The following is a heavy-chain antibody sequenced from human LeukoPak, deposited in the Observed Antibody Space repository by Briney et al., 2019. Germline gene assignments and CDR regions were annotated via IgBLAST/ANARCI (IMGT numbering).Heavy chain of an antibody. J-gene: IGHJ4*02. CDR2: IYYSGST. Sequence: SETLSLTCSVSGGSSSGYYWSWIRQPPGKGVEWIGYIYYSGSTNYNPSLKSRVTISLDTSKNQFSLKLTSVTAADTAVYHCARHLPNRGCFDYWGQGSLVTVSS. CDR1: GGSSSGYY. CDR3: ARHLPNRGCFDY. D-gene: IGHD3-10*01. V-gene: IGHV4-59*08.